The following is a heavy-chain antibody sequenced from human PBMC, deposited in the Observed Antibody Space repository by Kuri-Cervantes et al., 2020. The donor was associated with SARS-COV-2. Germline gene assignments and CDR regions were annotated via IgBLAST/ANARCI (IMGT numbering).Heavy chain of an antibody. Sequence: GESLKISCAASGFTFSSYAMHWVRQAPGKGLEWVSYISSSSSTIYYADSVKGRFTISRDNAKNSLYLQMNSLRDEDTAVYYCARDSVAPHPYYYYGMDVWGQGTTVTVSS. D-gene: IGHD2-15*01. CDR3: ARDSVAPHPYYYYGMDV. CDR2: ISSSSSTI. CDR1: GFTFSSYA. J-gene: IGHJ6*02. V-gene: IGHV3-48*02.